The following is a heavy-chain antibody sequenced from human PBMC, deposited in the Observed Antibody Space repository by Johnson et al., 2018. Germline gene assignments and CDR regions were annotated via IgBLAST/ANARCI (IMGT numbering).Heavy chain of an antibody. J-gene: IGHJ6*02. V-gene: IGHV1-69*01. CDR1: GGTFSSYA. CDR3: ARVGHDYGVYVNFWCYYGRDG. D-gene: IGHD4-17*01. Sequence: QVQLVQSGAEVKKPGSSVKVSCKASGGTFSSYAISWVRQAPGQGLEWMGGIIPILGIANYAQKFQGRVTITADESTSTAFMELSSLRSVDQAVYYCARVGHDYGVYVNFWCYYGRDGWGQGTTVTVSS. CDR2: IIPILGIA.